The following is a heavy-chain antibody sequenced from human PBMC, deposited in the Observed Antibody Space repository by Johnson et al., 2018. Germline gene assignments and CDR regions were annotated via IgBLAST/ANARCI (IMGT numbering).Heavy chain of an antibody. CDR2: ISYDGFNK. CDR1: GFTFSNYA. V-gene: IGHV3-30-3*01. Sequence: QVQLVGSGGGVVQPGRSLRLSCAASGFTFSNYAMQWVRQAPGKGLEWVAVISYDGFNKYYVDSVKGRFTISRDNSKNTLYLQMNSLRAEDTAVYYCGREGGVAHMEVWGQGTTVTVSS. D-gene: IGHD2-15*01. J-gene: IGHJ6*02. CDR3: GREGGVAHMEV.